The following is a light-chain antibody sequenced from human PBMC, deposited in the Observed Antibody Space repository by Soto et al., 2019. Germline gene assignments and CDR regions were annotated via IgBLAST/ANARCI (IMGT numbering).Light chain of an antibody. CDR1: SSNIGAGYE. V-gene: IGLV1-40*01. CDR2: GNS. CDR3: QSYDSSRVV. Sequence: QSVLTQPPSVSGAPGQRVTISCTGSSSNIGAGYEVHWYQQLPGTAPKLLIYGNSNRPSGVPDRFSGSKSGTSASLAITGLQAEDEADYYCQSYDSSRVVFGGGTKPTVL. J-gene: IGLJ2*01.